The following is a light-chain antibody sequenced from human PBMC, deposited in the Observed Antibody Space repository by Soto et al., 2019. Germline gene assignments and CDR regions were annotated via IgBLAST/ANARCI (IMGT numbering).Light chain of an antibody. CDR1: SSNIGSNF. Sequence: QSVLTQPPSASGTPGQRVTFSCSGSSSNIGSNFVYRYQHLPGKAPKLLIYRNNQRPSGVPDRFSGSKSGTSASLAISGLRSEDEADYYCAAWDDSLKGWVFGGGTKLTVL. CDR2: RNN. J-gene: IGLJ3*02. V-gene: IGLV1-47*01. CDR3: AAWDDSLKGWV.